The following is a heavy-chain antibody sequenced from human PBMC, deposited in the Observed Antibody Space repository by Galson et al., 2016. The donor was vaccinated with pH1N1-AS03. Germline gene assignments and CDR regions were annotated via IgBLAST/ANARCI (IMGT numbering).Heavy chain of an antibody. J-gene: IGHJ5*02. CDR2: ISSRGDSI. D-gene: IGHD6-13*01. Sequence: SLRLSCAASGFTFSYYSMNWVRQAPGKGLEWVSYISSRGDSIYYADSVKGRFSISRDNAKESLYLQMNSLKIEDTAVYYCTRHPRRAAGGLGGFDPWGQGTLVTVSS. CDR1: GFTFSYYS. V-gene: IGHV3-48*01. CDR3: TRHPRRAAGGLGGFDP.